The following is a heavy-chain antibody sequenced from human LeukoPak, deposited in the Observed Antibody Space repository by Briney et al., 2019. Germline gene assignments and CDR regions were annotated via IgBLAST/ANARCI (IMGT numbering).Heavy chain of an antibody. CDR3: ARFCSTSDCYHKVLGVS. J-gene: IGHJ5*02. V-gene: IGHV4-34*01. CDR2: INHSGST. D-gene: IGHD2-21*02. Sequence: SETLSLTCAVYGGSFSGYYWSWIRQPPGKGLEWIGEINHSGSTNYNPSLKSRVTISVDTSKNQFSLKLSSVTAADTALYFCARFCSTSDCYHKVLGVSWGQGTLVTVSS. CDR1: GGSFSGYY.